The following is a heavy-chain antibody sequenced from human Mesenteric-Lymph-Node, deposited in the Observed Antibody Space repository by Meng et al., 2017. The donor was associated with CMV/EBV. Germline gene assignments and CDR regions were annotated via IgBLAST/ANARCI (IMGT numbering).Heavy chain of an antibody. CDR2: IYYSGST. J-gene: IGHJ6*02. D-gene: IGHD3-22*01. CDR3: ARDIDSSGYGYYGMDV. Sequence: SETLSLTCTVSGGSISSYYWSWIRQPPGKELEWIGYIYYSGSTDYNPSLKSRVTMSVDTSKNQFSLNLTSVTAADTAVYYCARDIDSSGYGYYGMDVWGQGTTVTVSS. CDR1: GGSISSYY. V-gene: IGHV4-59*01.